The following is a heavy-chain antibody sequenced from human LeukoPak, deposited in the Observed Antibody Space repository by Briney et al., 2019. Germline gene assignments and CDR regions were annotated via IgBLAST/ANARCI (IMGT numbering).Heavy chain of an antibody. D-gene: IGHD3-9*01. J-gene: IGHJ5*02. CDR2: INWNDEK. CDR1: GFSLSTSGVG. V-gene: IGHV2-5*01. Sequence: SGPTLVNPTQTLTLTCTFSGFSLSTSGVGVGWFRQPPGKAPEWLALINWNDEKVYSPSLQSRLTITKDTPNNQVTLTLTNVDPVDTATYYCAHRRDTSYYRYRYWFAPWGQGTLVTVSS. CDR3: AHRRDTSYYRYRYWFAP.